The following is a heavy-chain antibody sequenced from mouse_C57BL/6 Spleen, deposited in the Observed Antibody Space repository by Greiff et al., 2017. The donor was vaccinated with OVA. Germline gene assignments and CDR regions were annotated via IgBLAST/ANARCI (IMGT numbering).Heavy chain of an antibody. CDR3: ARGATAPFDY. V-gene: IGHV1-52*01. Sequence: QVQLQQPGAELVRPGSSVKLSCKASGYTFTSYWMNWVKQRPIQGLEWIGNIDPSDSETNYNQKFKDKATLTVDKSSSTAYMQLSSLTSEDSAVYYCARGATAPFDYWGQGTTLTVSS. D-gene: IGHD1-2*01. J-gene: IGHJ2*01. CDR2: IDPSDSET. CDR1: GYTFTSYW.